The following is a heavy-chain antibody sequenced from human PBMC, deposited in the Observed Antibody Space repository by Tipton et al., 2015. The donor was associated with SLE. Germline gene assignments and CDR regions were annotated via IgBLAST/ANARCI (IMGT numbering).Heavy chain of an antibody. Sequence: TLSLTCTVSGGSISSGGYYWSWIRQHPGKGLEWIGYIYYSGSTYYNPSLKSRVTISVDTSKNQFSLKLSSVTAADTAVYYCARSLTAMVTFDYWGQGTLVTVSS. CDR1: GGSISSGGYY. CDR3: ARSLTAMVTFDY. D-gene: IGHD5-18*01. V-gene: IGHV4-31*03. CDR2: IYYSGST. J-gene: IGHJ4*02.